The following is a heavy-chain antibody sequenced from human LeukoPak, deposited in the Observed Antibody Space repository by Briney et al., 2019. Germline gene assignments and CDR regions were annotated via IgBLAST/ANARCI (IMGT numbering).Heavy chain of an antibody. Sequence: ASVEVSCKASGYTLTSYDINWVRQATGQGLEWMGWMNPNSGNTGYAQKFQGRVTMTRNTSISTAYMELSSLRSEDTAVYYCARGIAVAGTDYWGQGTLVTVSS. CDR1: GYTLTSYD. V-gene: IGHV1-8*01. D-gene: IGHD6-19*01. J-gene: IGHJ4*02. CDR2: MNPNSGNT. CDR3: ARGIAVAGTDY.